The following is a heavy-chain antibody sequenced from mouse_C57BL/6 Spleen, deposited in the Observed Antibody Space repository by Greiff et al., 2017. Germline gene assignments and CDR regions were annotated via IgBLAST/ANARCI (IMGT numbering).Heavy chain of an antibody. CDR3: VRRYYDYGGYYDG. D-gene: IGHD2-4*01. CDR2: IYPSDSET. V-gene: IGHV1-61*01. CDR1: GYTFTSYW. Sequence: VQLQQPGAELVRPGSSVKLSCKASGYTFTSYWMAWVKQRPGQGLEWIGNIYPSDSETHYNQKFKDKATVTVDKSSSTAYMQLSSLTSEDSAVYYCVRRYYDYGGYYDGWGTGTTVTVAS. J-gene: IGHJ1*03.